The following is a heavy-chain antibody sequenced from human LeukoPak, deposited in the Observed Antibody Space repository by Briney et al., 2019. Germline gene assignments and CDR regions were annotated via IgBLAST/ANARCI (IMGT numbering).Heavy chain of an antibody. CDR2: INPNSGGT. CDR1: GYTFIRHW. J-gene: IGHJ6*03. D-gene: IGHD3-10*01. V-gene: IGHV1-2*02. Sequence: GASVKVSCKASGYTFIRHWMHWVRLAPGQGPEWLGWINPNSGGTNYAQKFQGRVTMTRDTSISTAYMELSRLRSDDTAVYYCAREGYYYGSRKRYYYYMDVWGKGTTVTISS. CDR3: AREGYYYGSRKRYYYYMDV.